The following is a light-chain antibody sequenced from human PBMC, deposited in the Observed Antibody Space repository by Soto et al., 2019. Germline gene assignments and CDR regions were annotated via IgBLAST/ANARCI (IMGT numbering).Light chain of an antibody. CDR3: CSYAGSGTDKYV. CDR2: DDI. V-gene: IGLV2-23*01. Sequence: QSVLAQPASVSGSPGQSITISCTGTSSDIGTYNFASWYQQLPGEAPKFMIYDDIKRPSGVSNRFSGSKSGNTASLTISGLQAEDEADYYCCSYAGSGTDKYVFGGGTKVTVL. J-gene: IGLJ1*01. CDR1: SSDIGTYNF.